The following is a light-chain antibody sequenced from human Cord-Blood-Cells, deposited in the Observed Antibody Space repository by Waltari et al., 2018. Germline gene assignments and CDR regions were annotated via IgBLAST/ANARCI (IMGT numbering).Light chain of an antibody. Sequence: QSALTQPASVSGSPGQSITISCTGTSSDVGGSNYVSSYQQHPGKAPKLMIYDVSNRPSGVSNRFSGSKSGNTASLTISGLQAEDEADYYCSSYTSSSTLYVFGTGTKVTVL. CDR2: DVS. CDR3: SSYTSSSTLYV. V-gene: IGLV2-14*01. J-gene: IGLJ1*01. CDR1: SSDVGGSNY.